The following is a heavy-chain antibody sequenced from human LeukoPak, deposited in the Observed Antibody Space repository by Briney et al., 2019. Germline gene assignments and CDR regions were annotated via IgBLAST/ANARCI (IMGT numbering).Heavy chain of an antibody. CDR3: ARDRVYDSSGYYSEPFDY. D-gene: IGHD3-22*01. Sequence: PGGSLRLSCAASGFTFSSYSMNWVRQAPGKGLEWVSSISSSSSYIYYADSVKGRFTISRDNAKNSLYLQMNSLRAEDTAVYYCARDRVYDSSGYYSEPFDYWGQGTLVTVSS. CDR1: GFTFSSYS. V-gene: IGHV3-21*01. CDR2: ISSSSSYI. J-gene: IGHJ4*02.